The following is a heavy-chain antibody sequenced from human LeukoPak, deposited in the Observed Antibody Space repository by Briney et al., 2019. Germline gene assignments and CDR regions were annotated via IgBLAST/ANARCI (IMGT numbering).Heavy chain of an antibody. Sequence: GRSLRLSRTASVFTHGDFATSGVPEAPGKGREGVAHIKQDGREKFYVDSSRGGFTIHRDNAKNSLYVQMNSLRAEDTAVYYCARAGGQKAGWAQRGYSYGDSWGEFDPWGQGTLVTVSS. V-gene: IGHV3-7*01. CDR1: VFTHGDFA. J-gene: IGHJ5*02. CDR2: IKQDGREK. D-gene: IGHD5-18*01. CDR3: ARAGGQKAGWAQRGYSYGDSWGEFDP.